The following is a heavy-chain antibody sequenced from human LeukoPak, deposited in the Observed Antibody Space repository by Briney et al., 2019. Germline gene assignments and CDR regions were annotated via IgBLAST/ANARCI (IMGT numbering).Heavy chain of an antibody. CDR3: ARDGVSVYTAMDPAFDY. D-gene: IGHD5-18*01. CDR2: ISAYNGNT. CDR1: GHTFTSYG. V-gene: IGHV1-18*01. J-gene: IGHJ4*02. Sequence: ASVKVSCKASGHTFTSYGITRVRQAPGQGLEWMGWISAYNGNTNYAQKLQGRVTMTTDTSTSTVYMELRSLRSDDTAVYYCARDGVSVYTAMDPAFDYWGQGTLVTVSS.